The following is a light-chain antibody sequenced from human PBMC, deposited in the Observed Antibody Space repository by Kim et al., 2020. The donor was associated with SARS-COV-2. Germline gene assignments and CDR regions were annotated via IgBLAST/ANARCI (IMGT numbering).Light chain of an antibody. CDR2: VNSDGSH. CDR1: SGHSSYA. J-gene: IGLJ2*01. CDR3: QTWDTGIRV. V-gene: IGLV4-69*01. Sequence: ASVKLTCTLSSGHSSYAIAWHQQQPEKGPRYLMKVNSDGSHSKGDGIPDRFSGSSSGAERYVTIPSLQSEDEAEYYCQTWDTGIRVFGGGTKLTVL.